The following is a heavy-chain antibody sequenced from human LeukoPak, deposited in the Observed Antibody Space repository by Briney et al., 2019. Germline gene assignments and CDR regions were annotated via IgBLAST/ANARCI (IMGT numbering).Heavy chain of an antibody. CDR1: GGSISSYY. Sequence: SETLSLTCTVSGGSISSYYWSWIRQPPGKGLEWIGYIYYSGSTNYNPSPKSRVTISVDTSKNQFSLKLSSVTAADTAVYYCATGPRGYSSGWYAFDIWGQGTMVTVSS. D-gene: IGHD6-19*01. J-gene: IGHJ3*02. CDR2: IYYSGST. CDR3: ATGPRGYSSGWYAFDI. V-gene: IGHV4-59*01.